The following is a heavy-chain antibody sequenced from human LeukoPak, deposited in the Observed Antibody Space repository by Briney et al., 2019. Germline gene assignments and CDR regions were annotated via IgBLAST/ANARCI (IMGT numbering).Heavy chain of an antibody. CDR2: INHSGST. Sequence: PSETLSLTCTVSGGSINYYYWMWIRQPPGKGLEWIGEINHSGSTNYNPSLKSRVTISVDTSKNQFSLKLSSVTAADTAVYYCAREPIAVAEPHYYYGMDVWGQGTTVTVSS. D-gene: IGHD6-19*01. CDR1: GGSINYYY. V-gene: IGHV4-34*01. J-gene: IGHJ6*02. CDR3: AREPIAVAEPHYYYGMDV.